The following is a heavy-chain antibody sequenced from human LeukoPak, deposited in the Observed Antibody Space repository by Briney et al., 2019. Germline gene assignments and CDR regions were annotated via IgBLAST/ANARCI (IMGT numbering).Heavy chain of an antibody. Sequence: PGGSLRLSCAASGFTFSSYSMNWVRQAPGKGLEWVSSISSSSSYIYYADSVKGRFTISRDNAKNSLYLQMNSLRAEDTAVYYCARAAYNWNDTSWIFDYWGQGTLVTVSS. J-gene: IGHJ4*02. CDR3: ARAAYNWNDTSWIFDY. CDR2: ISSSSSYI. D-gene: IGHD1-1*01. V-gene: IGHV3-21*01. CDR1: GFTFSSYS.